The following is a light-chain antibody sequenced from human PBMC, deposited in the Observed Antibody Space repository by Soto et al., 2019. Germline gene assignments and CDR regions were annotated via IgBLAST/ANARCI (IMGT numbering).Light chain of an antibody. J-gene: IGLJ1*01. CDR3: SSYTSSSTLV. Sequence: QSVLTQPDSLSGSPGQSITISCPGTSSDVGGYNYVSWYQQHPGKAPKLMIYDVSNQPSGVSNRFSGSKSGNTASLTISGLQAEDEADYYCSSYTSSSTLVFGTGTKVTVL. CDR1: SSDVGGYNY. CDR2: DVS. V-gene: IGLV2-14*01.